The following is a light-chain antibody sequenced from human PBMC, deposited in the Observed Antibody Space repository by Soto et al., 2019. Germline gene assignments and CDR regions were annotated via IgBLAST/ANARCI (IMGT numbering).Light chain of an antibody. CDR2: EVS. Sequence: QSALTQPASVSGSPGQSITISCTGTSSDVGSYNLVSWYQQHPGKAPKLMIYEVSKRPSGVSNRFSGSKSGNTASLTISGLQAEDEADYYSCSYAGSHVVFGGGTKLTVL. J-gene: IGLJ2*01. CDR1: SSDVGSYNL. V-gene: IGLV2-23*02. CDR3: CSYAGSHVV.